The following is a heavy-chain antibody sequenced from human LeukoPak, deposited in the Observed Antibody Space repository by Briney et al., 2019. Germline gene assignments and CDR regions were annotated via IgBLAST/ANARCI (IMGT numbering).Heavy chain of an antibody. CDR1: GGSISNYY. CDR3: ARGRYCSADVCTGGDSFDI. CDR2: KYARGDS. J-gene: IGHJ3*02. Sequence: SETLSLTCTASGGSISNYYWSWIRQPAGKGLEWIGRKYARGDSNYNPPLQSRVTMSVDPSKNQFSLKLRSVTAADTAVYYCARGRYCSADVCTGGDSFDIWGQGTMVSVSS. D-gene: IGHD2-15*01. V-gene: IGHV4-4*07.